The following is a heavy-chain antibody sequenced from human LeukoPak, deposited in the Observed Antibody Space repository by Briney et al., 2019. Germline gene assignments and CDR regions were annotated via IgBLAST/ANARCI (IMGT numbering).Heavy chain of an antibody. CDR3: ARQTWIELWHFDY. D-gene: IGHD5-18*01. J-gene: IGHJ4*02. CDR1: GDSIGSSSYY. V-gene: IGHV4-39*01. CDR2: IYYSGST. Sequence: SETLSLTCTVSGDSIGSSSYYWAWIRQPPGKGLEWIGSIYYSGSTYYTPSLKSRVTISVETSKNKFSLKVSSVAAADTAVYYCARQTWIELWHFDYWGQGALVTVSS.